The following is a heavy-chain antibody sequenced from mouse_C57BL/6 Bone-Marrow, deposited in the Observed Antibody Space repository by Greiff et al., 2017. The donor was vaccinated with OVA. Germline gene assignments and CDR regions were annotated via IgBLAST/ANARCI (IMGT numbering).Heavy chain of an antibody. D-gene: IGHD2-1*01. CDR2: IDPENGDT. V-gene: IGHV14-4*01. Sequence: EVQLQQSGAELVRPGASVKLSCTASGFNIKADYMHWVKQRPEQGLEWIGWIDPENGDTEYASKFQGKATITADTSSNTAYLQLSSLTSEDTAVYYCTDYGRYGWYFGGWGTGATVTVSS. CDR1: GFNIKADY. CDR3: TDYGRYGWYFGG. J-gene: IGHJ1*03.